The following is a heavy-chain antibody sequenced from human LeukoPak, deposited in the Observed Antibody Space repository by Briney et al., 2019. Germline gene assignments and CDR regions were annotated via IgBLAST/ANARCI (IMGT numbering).Heavy chain of an antibody. V-gene: IGHV4-59*12. J-gene: IGHJ4*02. D-gene: IGHD2-2*01. CDR3: ARQPVVPTPFFDY. CDR2: IYYSGRT. Sequence: SETLSLTCSVSGGSISSYYWSWIRQPPGRGLEWIGYIYYSGRTSYNPSLKSRVTISVDTSKNQFSLKLSSVTAADTAVYYCARQPVVPTPFFDYWGQGTLVTVSS. CDR1: GGSISSYY.